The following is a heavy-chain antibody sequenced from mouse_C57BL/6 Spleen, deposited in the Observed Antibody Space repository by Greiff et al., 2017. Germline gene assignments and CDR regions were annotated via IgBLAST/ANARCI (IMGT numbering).Heavy chain of an antibody. CDR1: GYTFTSYD. V-gene: IGHV1-85*01. CDR3: ARGSLGQCLYYYARDY. J-gene: IGHJ4*01. D-gene: IGHD3-3*01. Sequence: QVQLQQSGPELVKPGASVKLSCKASGYTFTSYDINWVKQRPGQGLAWIGWIYPRDGSTKYNEKCKGKDTLTVDTSSSTAYMELHSLTSEDSAVYFCARGSLGQCLYYYARDYWGQGTSVTVAS. CDR2: IYPRDGST.